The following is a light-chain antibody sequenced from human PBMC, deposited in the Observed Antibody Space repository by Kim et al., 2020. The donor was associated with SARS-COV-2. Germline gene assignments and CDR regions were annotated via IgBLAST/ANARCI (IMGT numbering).Light chain of an antibody. J-gene: IGLJ2*01. Sequence: QSALTQPPSASGSPGQSVTISCTGTSSDVGGSDYVSWYQHHPGKAPKVMIYEVNKRSSGVPDRFSGSKSGNTASLSVSGLQAEDEADYYCSSYDVTNDRVLFGGGTQLTVL. CDR1: SSDVGGSDY. CDR2: EVN. CDR3: SSYDVTNDRVL. V-gene: IGLV2-8*01.